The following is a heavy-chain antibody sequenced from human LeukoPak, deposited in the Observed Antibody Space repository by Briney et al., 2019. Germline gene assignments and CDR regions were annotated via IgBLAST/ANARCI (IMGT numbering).Heavy chain of an antibody. D-gene: IGHD5-18*01. J-gene: IGHJ4*02. Sequence: GGSLRLSCAASGFTVSNNYMNWVRQAPGQGLEWVSVIYSGGSTYYADSVKGRFTISRHNSNNTLYLQMNSLRDEDTAVYYCARETKYGGYSYGFLDYWGQGTPVTVSS. CDR2: IYSGGST. V-gene: IGHV3-53*04. CDR3: ARETKYGGYSYGFLDY. CDR1: GFTVSNNY.